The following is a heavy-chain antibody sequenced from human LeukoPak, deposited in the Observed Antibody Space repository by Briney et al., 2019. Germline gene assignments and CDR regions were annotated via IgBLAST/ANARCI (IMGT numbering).Heavy chain of an antibody. Sequence: GGSLRLSCAASGFTFSSYSMNWVRQAPGEGLEWVSSISSSSSYIYYADSVKGRFTISRDNAKNSLYLQMNSLRAEDTAVYYCARVVIAAAGVDAFDIWGQGTMVTVSS. CDR2: ISSSSSYI. J-gene: IGHJ3*02. D-gene: IGHD6-13*01. CDR1: GFTFSSYS. V-gene: IGHV3-21*01. CDR3: ARVVIAAAGVDAFDI.